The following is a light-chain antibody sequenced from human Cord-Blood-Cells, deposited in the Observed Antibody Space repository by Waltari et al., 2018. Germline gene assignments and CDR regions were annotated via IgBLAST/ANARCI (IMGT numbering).Light chain of an antibody. V-gene: IGLV2-23*01. CDR1: SSDVGSYNL. J-gene: IGLJ2*01. CDR3: CAYAGSSTLV. Sequence: QSALTQPASVSGSPGQSITISCTGTSSDVGSYNLVSWYQQHPGKAPKLMIDEGSKRPSGVSIRFAGSKSCSTASRTISGRQAEDEADYYCCAYAGSSTLVFGGGTKLTVL. CDR2: EGS.